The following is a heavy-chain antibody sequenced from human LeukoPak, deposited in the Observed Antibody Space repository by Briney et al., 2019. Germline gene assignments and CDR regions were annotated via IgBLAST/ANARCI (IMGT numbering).Heavy chain of an antibody. J-gene: IGHJ3*01. CDR3: VKDWGVPPDYTEDAFDF. CDR1: GFTFSTYG. V-gene: IGHV3-30*18. CDR2: KSYDGSNK. Sequence: PGGSLRLSCAASGFTFSTYGMHWVRQAPGKGLEWVAVKSYDGSNKNYVDSVKGRFTISRDNSKNTLHLQLYSLRTEDTAVYYCVKDWGVPPDYTEDAFDFWGQGTMVTVSS. D-gene: IGHD3-10*01.